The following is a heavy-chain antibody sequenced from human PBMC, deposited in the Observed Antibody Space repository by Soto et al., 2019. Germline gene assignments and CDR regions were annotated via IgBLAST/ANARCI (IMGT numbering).Heavy chain of an antibody. J-gene: IGHJ5*02. Sequence: PSETLSLTCTVSGDSISGYYWSWIRQAPGKGLEWIGHIYNTGSTYYNPSLKSRVVISIDTSRNQFSLRLNSLTAADRAVYFCARGVTVFGLVSRFWFDPWGQGTVVTVSS. D-gene: IGHD3-3*01. CDR3: ARGVTVFGLVSRFWFDP. V-gene: IGHV4-4*08. CDR1: GDSISGYY. CDR2: IYNTGST.